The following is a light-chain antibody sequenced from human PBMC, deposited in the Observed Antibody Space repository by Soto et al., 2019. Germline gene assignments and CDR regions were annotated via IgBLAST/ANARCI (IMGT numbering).Light chain of an antibody. Sequence: QAVVTQPPSASGTPGQRVTISCSGSSSNIGSNYVYWYHQLPGTAPKLVIYRNNQRPSGVPDRISGSKSGTSASLAISGLRSEDEADYCAAWDDRRSGLVFGRGTKLTVL. CDR1: SSNIGSNY. J-gene: IGLJ2*01. CDR3: AAWDDRRSGLV. CDR2: RNN. V-gene: IGLV1-47*01.